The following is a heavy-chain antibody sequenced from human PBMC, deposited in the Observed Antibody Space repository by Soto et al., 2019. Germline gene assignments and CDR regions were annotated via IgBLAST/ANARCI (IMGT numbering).Heavy chain of an antibody. V-gene: IGHV4-34*01. D-gene: IGHD6-13*01. J-gene: IGHJ4*02. CDR3: ARGKAAAGTSGFDY. Sequence: ETLSLTCAVYGGSFSGYYWSWIRQPPGKGLEWIGEINHSGSTNYNPSLKSRVTISVDTSKNQFSLKLSSVTAADTAVYYCARGKAAAGTSGFDYWGQGTLVTVS. CDR1: GGSFSGYY. CDR2: INHSGST.